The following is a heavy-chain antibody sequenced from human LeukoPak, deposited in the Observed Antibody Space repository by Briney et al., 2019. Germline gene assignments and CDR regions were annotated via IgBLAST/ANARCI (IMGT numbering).Heavy chain of an antibody. J-gene: IGHJ3*02. Sequence: SQTLSLTCGISGDSVSSNNIAWNWIRQSPSRGLEWLGRTYYRSSWRIDYAVSVKSRITINSDTSKHQFSLQLESMTPDDTAGYYCARGKYSAFDIWGQGTMVTVSS. D-gene: IGHD2/OR15-2a*01. CDR1: GDSVSSNNIA. CDR2: TYYRSSWRI. CDR3: ARGKYSAFDI. V-gene: IGHV6-1*01.